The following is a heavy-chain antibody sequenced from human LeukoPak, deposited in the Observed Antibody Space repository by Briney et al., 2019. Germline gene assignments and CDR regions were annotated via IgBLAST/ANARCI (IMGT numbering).Heavy chain of an antibody. D-gene: IGHD3-3*01. V-gene: IGHV3-7*01. CDR2: IKQDGSEK. CDR3: ASENFWSGYRGYYYYYMDV. J-gene: IGHJ6*03. CDR1: GFTFSSYW. Sequence: PGGSLRLSCAASGFTFSSYWTSWVRQAPGKGLEWVANIKQDGSEKYYVDSVKGRFTISRDNAKNSLYLQMNSLRAEDTAVYYCASENFWSGYRGYYYYYMDVWGKGTTVTVSS.